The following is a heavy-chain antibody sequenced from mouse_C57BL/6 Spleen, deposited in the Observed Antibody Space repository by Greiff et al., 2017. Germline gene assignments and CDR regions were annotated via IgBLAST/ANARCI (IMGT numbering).Heavy chain of an antibody. D-gene: IGHD1-1*01. CDR3: ARGITTVTPYWYFDV. CDR1: GYTFTSYW. J-gene: IGHJ1*03. V-gene: IGHV1-53*01. CDR2: INPSNGGT. Sequence: QVQLQQPGTELVKPGASVKLSCKASGYTFTSYWMHWVKQRPGQGLDWIGNINPSNGGTNYNEKFKSKATLTVDKSSSTAYMQLSSLTSEDSAVYYCARGITTVTPYWYFDVWGTGTTVTVSS.